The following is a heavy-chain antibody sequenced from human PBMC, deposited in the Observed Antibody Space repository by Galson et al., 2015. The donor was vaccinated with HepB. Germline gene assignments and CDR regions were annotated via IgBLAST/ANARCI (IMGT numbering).Heavy chain of an antibody. CDR2: INHSGST. Sequence: ETLSLTCAVYGGSFSGYYWSWIRQPPGKGLEWIGEINHSGSTNYNPSLRSRVTISVDTSKNQFSLKLSSVTAADTAVYYCARGDNPDYGDYASAYYYMDVWGKGTTVTVS. D-gene: IGHD4-17*01. V-gene: IGHV4-34*01. CDR3: ARGDNPDYGDYASAYYYMDV. CDR1: GGSFSGYY. J-gene: IGHJ6*03.